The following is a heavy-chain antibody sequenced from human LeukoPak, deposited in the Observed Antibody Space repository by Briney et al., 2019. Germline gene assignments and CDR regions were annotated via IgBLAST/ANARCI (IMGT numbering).Heavy chain of an antibody. Sequence: SETLSLTCAVYGGSFSGYYWSWIPQPPGKGLEWIGEINHSGSTNYNPSLTSRVTISVDTSKNQFSLKLSSVTAADTAVYYCARGDPPRIAAAGIYAFDIWGQGTMVTVSS. CDR3: ARGDPPRIAAAGIYAFDI. CDR1: GGSFSGYY. CDR2: INHSGST. J-gene: IGHJ3*02. V-gene: IGHV4-34*01. D-gene: IGHD6-13*01.